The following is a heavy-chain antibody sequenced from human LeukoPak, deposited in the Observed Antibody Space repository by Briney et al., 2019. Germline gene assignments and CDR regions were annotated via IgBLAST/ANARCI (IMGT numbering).Heavy chain of an antibody. J-gene: IGHJ6*03. CDR2: IKQDGSEK. D-gene: IGHD3-10*01. V-gene: IGHV3-7*01. Sequence: PGGSLRLSCAASGFTFSSYWMSWVRQAPGKGLEWVANIKQDGSEKYYVDSVKGRFTISRDNAKNSLYLQMNSLRAEDTAVYYCAREGTRVRGLVPDYYMDVWGKGTTVAISS. CDR1: GFTFSSYW. CDR3: AREGTRVRGLVPDYYMDV.